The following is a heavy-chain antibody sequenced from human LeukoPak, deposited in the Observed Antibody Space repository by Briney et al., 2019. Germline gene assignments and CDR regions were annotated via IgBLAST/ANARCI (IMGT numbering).Heavy chain of an antibody. J-gene: IGHJ4*02. V-gene: IGHV3-30*04. CDR1: GFTFSSYA. CDR3: AREPPRYSYGSYYFDY. Sequence: GGSLRLSCAASGFTFSSYAMHWVRQAPGKGLEWVAVISYDGSNKYYADSVKGRFTISRDNSKNTLYLQMNSPRAEDTAVYYCAREPPRYSYGSYYFDYWGQGTLVTVSS. CDR2: ISYDGSNK. D-gene: IGHD5-18*01.